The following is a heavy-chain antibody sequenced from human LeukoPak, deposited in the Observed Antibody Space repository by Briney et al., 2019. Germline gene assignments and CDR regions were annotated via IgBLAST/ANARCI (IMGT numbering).Heavy chain of an antibody. CDR3: AKEDYGAGGPDY. D-gene: IGHD4-17*01. V-gene: IGHV3-30*04. CDR1: GFTFSSHA. J-gene: IGHJ4*02. CDR2: ISYDGSNK. Sequence: GGSLRLSCAASGFTFSSHAMHWVRQAPGKGLEWVAVISYDGSNKYYADSVKGRFTISRDNSKNTLYLQMNSLRAEDTAVYYCAKEDYGAGGPDYWGQGTLVTVSS.